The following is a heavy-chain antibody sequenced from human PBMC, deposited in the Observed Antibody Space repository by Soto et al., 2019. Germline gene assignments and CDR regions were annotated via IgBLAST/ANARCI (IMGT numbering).Heavy chain of an antibody. V-gene: IGHV3-53*02. D-gene: IGHD3-22*01. J-gene: IGHJ3*02. CDR3: ARLITMIVGEDAFDI. CDR2: IYSGGST. CDR1: GFTVSSNY. Sequence: EVQLVETGGGLIQPGGSLRLSCAASGFTVSSNYMSWVRQAPGKGLEWVSVIYSGGSTYYADSVKGRFTISRDNSKNTLYLQMNSLRAEDTAVYYCARLITMIVGEDAFDIWGQGTMVTVSS.